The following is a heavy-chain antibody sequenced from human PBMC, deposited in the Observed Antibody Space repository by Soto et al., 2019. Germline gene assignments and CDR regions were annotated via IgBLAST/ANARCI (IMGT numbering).Heavy chain of an antibody. Sequence: QVQLVQSGAEVKKPGASVKVSSKASGYTFTSYDINWVRQATGQGLEWMGWMNPNSGNTGYAQKFQGRVSMTRNTSISTAYMELSSLRSEDTAVYYCARGHRPDYYYYYMDVWGKGTTVTVSS. J-gene: IGHJ6*03. V-gene: IGHV1-8*01. CDR1: GYTFTSYD. CDR3: ARGHRPDYYYYYMDV. CDR2: MNPNSGNT.